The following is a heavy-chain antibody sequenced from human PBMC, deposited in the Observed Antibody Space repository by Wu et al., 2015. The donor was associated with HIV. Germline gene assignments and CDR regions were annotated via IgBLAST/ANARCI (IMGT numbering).Heavy chain of an antibody. CDR1: GGTFSSYA. V-gene: IGHV1-69*12. Sequence: QVQLVQSGAEVKKPGSSVKVSCKASGGTFSSYAISWVRQAPGQGLEWMGGIIPIFGTANYAQKFQGRVTITADESTSTAYMELSSLRSEDTAVYYCARGVPYYYDSSGYRYYFDYVGQGPWSTVSS. CDR2: IIPIFGTA. D-gene: IGHD3-22*01. J-gene: IGHJ4*02. CDR3: ARGVPYYYDSSGYRYYFDY.